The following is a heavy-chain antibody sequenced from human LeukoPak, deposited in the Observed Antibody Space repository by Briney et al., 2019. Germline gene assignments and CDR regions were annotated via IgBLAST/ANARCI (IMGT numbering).Heavy chain of an antibody. CDR3: VSRRLIAAAGGPHVTGDY. V-gene: IGHV4-39*07. CDR2: IYYSGST. D-gene: IGHD6-13*01. Sequence: SETLSLTCTVSGGSISSDNYYWGWIRQPPGKGLEFIGSIYYSGSTYYNPSLKSRVTISVDTSKNQFSLKLSSVTAADTAVYYCVSRRLIAAAGGPHVTGDYWGQGTLVTVSS. J-gene: IGHJ4*02. CDR1: GGSISSDNYY.